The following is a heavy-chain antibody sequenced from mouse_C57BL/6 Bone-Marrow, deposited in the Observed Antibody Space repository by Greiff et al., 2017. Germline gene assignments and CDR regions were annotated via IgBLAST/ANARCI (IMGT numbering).Heavy chain of an antibody. CDR2: IDPENGDT. CDR1: GFNIKDDY. D-gene: IGHD1-1*01. CDR3: TWAYG. J-gene: IGHJ3*01. V-gene: IGHV14-4*01. Sequence: EVQVVESGAELVRPGASVKLSCTASGFNIKDDYMHWVKQRPEQGLEWIGWIDPENGDTEFASKFQGKATITADTSSNTAYLQLSSLTSEDTAVYYCTWAYGWGQGTLVTVSA.